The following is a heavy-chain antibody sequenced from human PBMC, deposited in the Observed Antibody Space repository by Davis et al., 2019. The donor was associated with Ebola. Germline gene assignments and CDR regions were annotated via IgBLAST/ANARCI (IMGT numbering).Heavy chain of an antibody. J-gene: IGHJ6*02. Sequence: GGSLRLSCAASGFTFSSYWMSWVRQAPGKGLEWVANIKQDGSEKYYVDSVKGRFTISRDNAKNSLYLQMNSLRAEDTAVYYCARDMGGRYSYGTGFYYYGMDVWGQGTTVTVSS. V-gene: IGHV3-7*03. CDR2: IKQDGSEK. CDR3: ARDMGGRYSYGTGFYYYGMDV. CDR1: GFTFSSYW. D-gene: IGHD5-18*01.